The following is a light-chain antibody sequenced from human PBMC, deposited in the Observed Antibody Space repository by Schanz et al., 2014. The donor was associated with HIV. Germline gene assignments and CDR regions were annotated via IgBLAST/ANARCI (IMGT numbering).Light chain of an antibody. CDR3: GTWDSSLSAGYVI. CDR1: AFNVGQNY. J-gene: IGLJ2*01. V-gene: IGLV1-51*01. CDR2: GTH. Sequence: QSVLTQPPSVFAAPGQRVTISCSGSAFNVGQNYVSWYQQFPGTAPKLLIYGTHDRLSEIPDRFSGSKTGTSATLAIVGLQTGDEADYYCGTWDSSLSAGYVIFGGGTKLTVL.